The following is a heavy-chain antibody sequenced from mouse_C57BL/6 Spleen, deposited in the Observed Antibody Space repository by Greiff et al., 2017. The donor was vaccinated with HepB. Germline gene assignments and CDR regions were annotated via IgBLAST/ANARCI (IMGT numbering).Heavy chain of an antibody. V-gene: IGHV1-26*01. D-gene: IGHD2-4*01. CDR2: INPNNGGT. J-gene: IGHJ2*01. Sequence: VQLQQSGPELVKPGASVKISCKASGYTFTDYYMNWVKQSHGKSLEWIGDINPNNGGTSYNQKFKGKATLTVDKSSSTAYMELRSLTSEDSAVYYCARRGYDYDFDYWGQGTTLTVSS. CDR1: GYTFTDYY. CDR3: ARRGYDYDFDY.